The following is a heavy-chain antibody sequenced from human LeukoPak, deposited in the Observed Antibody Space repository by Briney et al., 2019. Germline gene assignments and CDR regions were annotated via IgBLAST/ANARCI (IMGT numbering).Heavy chain of an antibody. CDR2: ISSGSGTI. Sequence: AGSLRLSCVASGFTFSTYSMNWVRQAPGKGLEWISYISSGSGTIHYADSVKGRFTISRDNDKNSLYLQMNSLRAEDTAVYYCARDPAGAGIYYDYWGQGTLVTVSP. CDR1: GFTFSTYS. D-gene: IGHD6-19*01. J-gene: IGHJ4*02. V-gene: IGHV3-48*01. CDR3: ARDPAGAGIYYDY.